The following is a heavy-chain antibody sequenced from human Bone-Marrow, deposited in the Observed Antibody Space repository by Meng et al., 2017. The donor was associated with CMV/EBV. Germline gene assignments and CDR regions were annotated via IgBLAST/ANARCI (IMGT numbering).Heavy chain of an antibody. CDR2: IYSGGST. Sequence: GGSLRLSCAASGFTVSSNYMSWVRQAPGKGLEWVSVIYSGGSTYYAGSVKGRFTISRDNSKNTLYLQMNSLRAEDTAVYYCARTPITIFGVAFDPWGQGTLVTVSS. CDR1: GFTVSSNY. CDR3: ARTPITIFGVAFDP. V-gene: IGHV3-53*01. D-gene: IGHD3-3*01. J-gene: IGHJ5*02.